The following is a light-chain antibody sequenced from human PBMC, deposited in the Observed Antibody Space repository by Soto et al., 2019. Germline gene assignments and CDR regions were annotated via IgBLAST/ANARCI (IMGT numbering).Light chain of an antibody. Sequence: EIVMTQSPATLSVSPGERATLSCRASQSVGSNLAWYQQKPGQAPRLLIYGASTRATAIPARCSGSGSGTEFTLTISSLQSADFAIYFCQLYNNGPPERTFGQGTKVEIK. J-gene: IGKJ1*01. CDR1: QSVGSN. V-gene: IGKV3-15*01. CDR3: QLYNNGPPERT. CDR2: GAS.